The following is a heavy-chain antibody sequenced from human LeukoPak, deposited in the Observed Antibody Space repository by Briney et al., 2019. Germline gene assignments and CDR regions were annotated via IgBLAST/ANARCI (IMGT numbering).Heavy chain of an antibody. D-gene: IGHD2-2*01. Sequence: SETLSLTCAVSGYSISSGYYWGWIRQPPGKGLEWIGSIFHSGGTYYNPSLKSRVTISVDTSKNQFSLKLSSVTAADTAFFYCARGYCSSTSCYGIDYWGQGTLVTVSS. J-gene: IGHJ4*02. CDR1: GYSISSGYY. CDR3: ARGYCSSTSCYGIDY. V-gene: IGHV4-38-2*01. CDR2: IFHSGGT.